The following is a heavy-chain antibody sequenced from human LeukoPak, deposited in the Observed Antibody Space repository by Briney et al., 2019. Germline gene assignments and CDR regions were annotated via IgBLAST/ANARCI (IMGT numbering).Heavy chain of an antibody. CDR2: IKSKTDGGTT. D-gene: IGHD3-3*01. Sequence: GGSLRLSCAASGFTFSSYWMSWVRQAPGKGLEWVGRIKSKTDGGTTDYAAPVKGRFTISRDDSENTLYLQMNTLKTEDTAVYYCTSFRFVGIFGKYMDVWGKGTRSPSPQ. V-gene: IGHV3-15*01. CDR1: GFTFSSYW. J-gene: IGHJ6*04. CDR3: TSFRFVGIFGKYMDV.